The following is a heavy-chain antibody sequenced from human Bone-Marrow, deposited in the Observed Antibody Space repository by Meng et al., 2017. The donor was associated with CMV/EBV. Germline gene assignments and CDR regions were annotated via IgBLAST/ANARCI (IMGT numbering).Heavy chain of an antibody. CDR1: GDTFSSYA. D-gene: IGHD3-10*01. CDR2: IIPIFGIG. V-gene: IGHV1-69*05. Sequence: SVKVSCKASGDTFSSYAITWVRQAPGQGLEWMGGIIPIFGIGKYAQKFQGRVTTTTDESTTTAYMELSSLRSEETAVYYRARAGITMVRGVYYYYSMDLWGQGTTVTVSS. CDR3: ARAGITMVRGVYYYYSMDL. J-gene: IGHJ6*02.